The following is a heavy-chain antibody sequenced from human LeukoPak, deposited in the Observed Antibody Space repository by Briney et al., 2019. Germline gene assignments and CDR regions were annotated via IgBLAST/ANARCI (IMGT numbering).Heavy chain of an antibody. CDR2: IYYSGST. CDR1: GGSISRYP. D-gene: IGHD3-22*01. V-gene: IGHV4-59*01. J-gene: IGHJ5*02. Sequence: SETLSLTCTVSGGSISRYPWSWIRQPPGKGLEWIGYIYYSGSTNYNPSLKSRVTISVDTSKNQFSLKLSSVTAADTAVYYCARDSSSGYYYWFDPWGQGALVTVSS. CDR3: ARDSSSGYYYWFDP.